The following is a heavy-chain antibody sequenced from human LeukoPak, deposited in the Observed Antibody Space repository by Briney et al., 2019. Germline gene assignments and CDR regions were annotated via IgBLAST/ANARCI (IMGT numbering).Heavy chain of an antibody. D-gene: IGHD5-18*01. Sequence: QPGGSLRLSCAASGFTFGSYAMSWVRQSPGKGLEWVSAISGSGGSTYYADSVKGRFTISRDNSKNTLYLQMNSLRAEDTAVYYCAKDRRIQLWLGFDYWGQGTLVTVSS. J-gene: IGHJ4*02. V-gene: IGHV3-23*01. CDR3: AKDRRIQLWLGFDY. CDR1: GFTFGSYA. CDR2: ISGSGGST.